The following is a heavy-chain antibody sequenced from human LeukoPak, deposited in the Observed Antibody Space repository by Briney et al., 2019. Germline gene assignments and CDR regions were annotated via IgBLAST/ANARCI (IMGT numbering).Heavy chain of an antibody. V-gene: IGHV4-31*11. D-gene: IGHD2-15*01. CDR1: GGSFSGYY. CDR3: ARIGGSFNPEGLDP. Sequence: SETLSLTCAVYGGSFSGYYWSWIRQHPGKGLEWIGYIYYSGSTYYNPSLKSRVTISVDTSKNQFSLKLSSVTAADTAVYYCARIGGSFNPEGLDPWGQGTLVTVSS. CDR2: IYYSGST. J-gene: IGHJ5*02.